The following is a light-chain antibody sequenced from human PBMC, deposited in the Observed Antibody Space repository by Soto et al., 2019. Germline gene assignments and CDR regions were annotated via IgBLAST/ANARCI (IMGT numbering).Light chain of an antibody. V-gene: IGKV3-15*01. J-gene: IGKJ2*01. CDR1: QHVSSN. Sequence: EIVMTQSPATLSVSPGGSATLSCRASQHVSSNFAWYRQKPGQAPTLPIYRASTRASGIPARFSGSGSGTEFTLTISSLQSEDFAVYYCHQYSSWPYTFGQGNKLEIK. CDR3: HQYSSWPYT. CDR2: RAS.